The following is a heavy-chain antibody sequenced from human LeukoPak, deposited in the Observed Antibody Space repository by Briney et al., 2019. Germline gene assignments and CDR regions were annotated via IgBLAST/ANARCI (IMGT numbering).Heavy chain of an antibody. CDR1: GGTFSSYA. V-gene: IGHV1-69*13. J-gene: IGHJ6*03. D-gene: IGHD3-3*01. Sequence: GASVKVSCKASGGTFSSYAISWVRQAPGQGLEWMGGIIPIFGTANYAQKFQGRVTITADESTSTAYMELSSLRSEDTAVYYCARRVGYYDFWSGYYGYYYYMDVWGKGTTVTVSS. CDR2: IIPIFGTA. CDR3: ARRVGYYDFWSGYYGYYYYMDV.